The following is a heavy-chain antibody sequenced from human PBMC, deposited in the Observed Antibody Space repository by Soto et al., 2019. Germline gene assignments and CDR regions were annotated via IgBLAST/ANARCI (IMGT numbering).Heavy chain of an antibody. Sequence: QVQLVESGGGVVQPGRSLRLSCAASGFTFSSYAMHWVRQAPGKGLEWVAVMSFDGSNKYYADSVKGRFTISRDNSRNTLYLQMNSLRAEDTAVYYCVRDAVPSYFDYWGQGTLVTVSS. CDR3: VRDAVPSYFDY. J-gene: IGHJ4*02. CDR1: GFTFSSYA. CDR2: MSFDGSNK. V-gene: IGHV3-30*04.